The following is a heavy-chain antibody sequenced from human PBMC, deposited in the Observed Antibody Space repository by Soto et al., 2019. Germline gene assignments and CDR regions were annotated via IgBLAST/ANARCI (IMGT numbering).Heavy chain of an antibody. CDR2: IIPIFNTP. CDR1: GGSFSNSA. CDR3: ASRPRNGYNR. D-gene: IGHD5-12*01. V-gene: IGHV1-69*01. J-gene: IGHJ4*02. Sequence: QVQLVQSGAELKKPGSSVKVSCKSSGGSFSNSAVTWVRQAPGQGLEWMGGIIPIFNTPNYAQKFQGRVAFPADASTATAYMELTSLTSEDTAVYYCASRPRNGYNRWGQGTLVTVSS.